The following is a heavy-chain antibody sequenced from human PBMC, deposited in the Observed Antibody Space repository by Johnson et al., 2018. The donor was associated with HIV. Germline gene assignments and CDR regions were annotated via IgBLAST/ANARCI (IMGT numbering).Heavy chain of an antibody. V-gene: IGHV3-30-3*01. Sequence: VHLVESGGGVVQPRRSLRLSCAASGFAFSGYALHWVRQAPGKGLEWVAVISYDGSNKYYADSVKGRFTISRDNSKNTLYLQMNSLRAEDTALDYCARSHRYGNIVSSIRPFDIWGQGTMVTVSS. CDR2: ISYDGSNK. J-gene: IGHJ3*02. D-gene: IGHD5/OR15-5a*01. CDR3: ARSHRYGNIVSSIRPFDI. CDR1: GFAFSGYA.